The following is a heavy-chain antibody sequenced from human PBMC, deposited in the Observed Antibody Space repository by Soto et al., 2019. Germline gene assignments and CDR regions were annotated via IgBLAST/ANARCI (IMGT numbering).Heavy chain of an antibody. V-gene: IGHV3-48*03. Sequence: EVQLVESGGGLVKPGGSLRLSCAASGFTFSSYEMNWVRQAPGKGLEWVSYISSSGSTIYYADSVKGRFTISRDNAKNSLYLQMNSLRAEDTAVYYCASLSVYYDSSGSDYWGQGTLVTVSS. D-gene: IGHD3-22*01. CDR2: ISSSGSTI. J-gene: IGHJ4*02. CDR3: ASLSVYYDSSGSDY. CDR1: GFTFSSYE.